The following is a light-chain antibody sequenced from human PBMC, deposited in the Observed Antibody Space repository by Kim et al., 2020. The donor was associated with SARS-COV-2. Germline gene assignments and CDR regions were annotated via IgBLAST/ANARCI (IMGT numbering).Light chain of an antibody. CDR1: NNNVGNQG. CDR2: RNN. V-gene: IGLV10-54*04. CDR3: SAWDSSLNVGV. Sequence: QTAPLTCTGNNNNVGNQGAAWLQQHQGHPPKLLSYRNNNRPSGISERFSASRSGDTASLTITGLQPEDETDYYCSAWDSSLNVGVFGGGTQLTVL. J-gene: IGLJ3*02.